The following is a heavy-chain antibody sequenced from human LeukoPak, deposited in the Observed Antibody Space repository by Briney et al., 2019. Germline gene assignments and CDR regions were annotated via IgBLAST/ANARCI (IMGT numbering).Heavy chain of an antibody. CDR2: ISSSGSTI. CDR3: ARERYNWFDP. J-gene: IGHJ5*02. V-gene: IGHV3-48*04. CDR1: GFTFSSYA. Sequence: GGSLRLSCAASGFTFSSYAMHWVRQAPGKGLEWVSYISSSGSTIYYADSVKGRFTISRDNAKNSLYLQMNSLRAEDTAVYYCARERYNWFDPWGQGTLVTVSS.